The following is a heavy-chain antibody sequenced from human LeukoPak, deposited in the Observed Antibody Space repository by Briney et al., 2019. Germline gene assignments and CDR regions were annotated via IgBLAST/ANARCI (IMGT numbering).Heavy chain of an antibody. D-gene: IGHD7-27*01. Sequence: SETLSLTCAVYGGSFSGYYWSWIRQPPGKGLEWIGEINHSGSTNYNPSLKSRVTMSVDTSKNQFSLKLSSVTAADTAVYYCAREAELGISKYFDYWGQGTLVTVS. V-gene: IGHV4-34*01. J-gene: IGHJ4*02. CDR3: AREAELGISKYFDY. CDR1: GGSFSGYY. CDR2: INHSGST.